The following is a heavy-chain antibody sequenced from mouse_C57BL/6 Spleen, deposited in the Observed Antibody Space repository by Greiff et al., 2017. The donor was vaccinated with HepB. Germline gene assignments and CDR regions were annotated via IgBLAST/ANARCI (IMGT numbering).Heavy chain of an antibody. V-gene: IGHV5-12*01. J-gene: IGHJ3*01. CDR2: ISNGGGST. CDR1: GFTFSDYY. Sequence: EVQLVESGGGLVQPGGSLKLSCAASGFTFSDYYMYWVRQTPEKRLEWVAYISNGGGSTYYPDTVKGRFTISRDNAKNTLYLQMSRLKSEDTAMYYCARSYYGSSFFAYWGQGTLVTVSA. CDR3: ARSYYGSSFFAY. D-gene: IGHD1-1*01.